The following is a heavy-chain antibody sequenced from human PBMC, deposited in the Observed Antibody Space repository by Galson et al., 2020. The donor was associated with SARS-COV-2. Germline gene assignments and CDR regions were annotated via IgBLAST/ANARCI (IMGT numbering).Heavy chain of an antibody. CDR2: ISSSSSYI. V-gene: IGHV3-21*01. CDR1: SSYS. CDR3: ASDRHYYDSSGYTFDY. D-gene: IGHD3-22*01. Sequence: SSYSMNWVRQAPWKGLEWVSSISSSSSYIYYADSVKVRFTISRDNAKNSLYLQMNSLRAEDTAVYYCASDRHYYDSSGYTFDYWGQGTLVTVSS. J-gene: IGHJ4*02.